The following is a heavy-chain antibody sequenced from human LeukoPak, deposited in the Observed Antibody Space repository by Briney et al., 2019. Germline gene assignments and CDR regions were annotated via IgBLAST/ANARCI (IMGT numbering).Heavy chain of an antibody. V-gene: IGHV3-74*01. D-gene: IGHD3-22*01. CDR1: GFTFSNYW. CDR2: INTDGRST. Sequence: PGGSLRLSCAASGFTFSNYWMHWVRQAPGKGLVWVSRINTDGRSTSYADSVKDRFTISRDNSKNTLYLQMNSLRAEDTAVYYCAKGPPAFYYDSSGFFDYWGQGTLVTVSS. J-gene: IGHJ4*02. CDR3: AKGPPAFYYDSSGFFDY.